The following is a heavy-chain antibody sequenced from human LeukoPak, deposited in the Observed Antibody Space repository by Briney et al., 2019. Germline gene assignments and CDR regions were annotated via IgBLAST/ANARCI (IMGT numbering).Heavy chain of an antibody. V-gene: IGHV3-23*01. CDR2: ISGSGGST. D-gene: IGHD1-26*01. CDR3: AKSPFSGSYWFDY. J-gene: IGHJ4*02. CDR1: GFTFSSYA. Sequence: GGTLRLSCAASGFTFSSYAMSWVRQAPGKGLEWVSAISGSGGSTYYADSVKGRFTISRDNSKNTLYLQMNSLRAEDTAVYYCAKSPFSGSYWFDYWGQGTLVTVSS.